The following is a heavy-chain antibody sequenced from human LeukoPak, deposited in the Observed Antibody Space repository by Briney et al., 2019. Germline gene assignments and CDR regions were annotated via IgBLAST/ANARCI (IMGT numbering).Heavy chain of an antibody. Sequence: SETLSLTCTVSGGSISSSNSYWGWIRQPPRKGLEWIGNIYYSGSTYYNPSLQSRVTISADTSKNQFSLKLSSVTAADTAVYYCASLEYGDYTFHHWGQGTLVTVSS. D-gene: IGHD4-17*01. CDR2: IYYSGST. CDR3: ASLEYGDYTFHH. J-gene: IGHJ1*01. CDR1: GGSISSSNSY. V-gene: IGHV4-39*01.